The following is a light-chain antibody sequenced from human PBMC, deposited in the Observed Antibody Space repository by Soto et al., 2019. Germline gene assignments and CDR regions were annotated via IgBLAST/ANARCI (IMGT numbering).Light chain of an antibody. Sequence: EMLMTQSPATLSVSPGERATLSCRASQSVSNTYLAWYQQKPGQAPRLLIYGAFTRATGIQDRFSGSGSGTDFTLTISRLEPEDFAVYYCQQYGNSAWTFGQGTRVEIK. J-gene: IGKJ5*01. V-gene: IGKV3-20*01. CDR3: QQYGNSAWT. CDR1: QSVSNTY. CDR2: GAF.